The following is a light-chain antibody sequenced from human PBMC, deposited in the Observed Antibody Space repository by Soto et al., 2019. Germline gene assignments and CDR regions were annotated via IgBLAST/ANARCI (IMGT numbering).Light chain of an antibody. Sequence: EFVLTQSPATLSLSPGERATLSCRASQSVSSYLAWYQQKPGQAPRLLIYDASSRAAGIPDRFSGSGSETDFTLTISRLEPEDFALYFCQQYGNPRITFGQGTRLEIK. CDR2: DAS. J-gene: IGKJ5*01. V-gene: IGKV3-20*01. CDR3: QQYGNPRIT. CDR1: QSVSSY.